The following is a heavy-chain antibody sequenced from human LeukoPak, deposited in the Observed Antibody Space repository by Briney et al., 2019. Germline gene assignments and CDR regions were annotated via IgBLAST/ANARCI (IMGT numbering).Heavy chain of an antibody. Sequence: GGSLRLSCAVSGFTFSSYAMNWVRQAPGKGLEWVSGLSNSGGSTYYADSVKGRFTISRDNSKNTLYLQMNSLRAEDTAVYYCAKETSSSFDCWGQGTLVTVSS. CDR2: LSNSGGST. CDR3: AKETSSSFDC. D-gene: IGHD6-13*01. J-gene: IGHJ4*02. V-gene: IGHV3-23*01. CDR1: GFTFSSYA.